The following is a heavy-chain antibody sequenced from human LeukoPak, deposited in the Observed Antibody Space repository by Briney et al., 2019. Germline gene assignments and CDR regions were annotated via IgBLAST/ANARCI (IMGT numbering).Heavy chain of an antibody. CDR2: ISWNSGSI. V-gene: IGHV3-9*01. D-gene: IGHD3-22*01. CDR3: SKGGDYYDRSGYPKLGSLGWYFDL. CDR1: GFTFDDYA. J-gene: IGHJ2*01. Sequence: PGRSLRLSCAASGFTFDDYAMHWVRQAPGRGLEWVSGISWNSGSIGYADSVKGRFTISRDNAKNSLYLQMNSLRAEDTALYYCSKGGDYYDRSGYPKLGSLGWYFDLWGPGTLVTCSS.